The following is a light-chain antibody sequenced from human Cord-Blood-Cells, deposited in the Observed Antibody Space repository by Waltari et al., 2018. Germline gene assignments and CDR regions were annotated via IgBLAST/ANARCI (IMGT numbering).Light chain of an antibody. J-gene: IGLJ3*02. CDR3: SSYTSSSTWV. CDR1: SSDVGGYNY. Sequence: QSALTQPASVSASPGQSITISCTGTSSDVGGYNYVSWNKQHPGKAPKLMIYDVSNRPSGVSNRYSGSKSGNTASLTISGLQSEDEADYYCSSYTSSSTWVFGGGTKLTVL. V-gene: IGLV2-14*03. CDR2: DVS.